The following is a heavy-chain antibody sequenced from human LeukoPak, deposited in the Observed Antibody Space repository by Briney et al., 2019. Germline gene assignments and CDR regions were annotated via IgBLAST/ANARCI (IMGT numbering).Heavy chain of an antibody. J-gene: IGHJ5*02. CDR3: ARARRDCSGTGCYTSFWFDP. Sequence: GGSLRLSCAASGFTFSSYWMSWVRQAPGKGLEWVANIKQDGSEKYYVDSVKGRFTISRDNAKNSLYLQMNSLRAEDTAVYYCARARRDCSGTGCYTSFWFDPWGQGTLVTVSS. CDR2: IKQDGSEK. D-gene: IGHD2-2*02. V-gene: IGHV3-7*01. CDR1: GFTFSSYW.